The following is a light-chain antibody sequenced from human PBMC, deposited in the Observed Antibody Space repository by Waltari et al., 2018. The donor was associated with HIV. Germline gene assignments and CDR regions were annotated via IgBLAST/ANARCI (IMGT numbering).Light chain of an antibody. J-gene: IGLJ2*01. CDR2: EVT. CDR3: SSYAGSNNLI. V-gene: IGLV2-8*01. CDR1: SSDVGGYDY. Sequence: QSALTQPLSASGSPGQSVTISCTGTSSDVGGYDYVSWYQQHPGKAPKLMLYEVTKRPSGVPDRFSGSQSGSTASLTVSELEAEDEADYYCSSYAGSNNLIFGGGTKLTVL.